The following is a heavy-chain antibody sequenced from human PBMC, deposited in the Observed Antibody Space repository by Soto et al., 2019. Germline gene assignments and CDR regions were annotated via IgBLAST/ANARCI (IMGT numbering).Heavy chain of an antibody. V-gene: IGHV1-3*01. D-gene: IGHD3-10*01. CDR3: ATRGRSLGYYYGMDV. Sequence: QVQLVQSGAEVKKPGASLKVSCKASGYTFTSYAMHWVRQAPGQRLEWMGWINAGNGNTKYSQKFQGRVTITRDTFASTAYMELSSLRSGDTAVYYCATRGRSLGYYYGMDVWGQGTTVTVSS. J-gene: IGHJ6*02. CDR1: GYTFTSYA. CDR2: INAGNGNT.